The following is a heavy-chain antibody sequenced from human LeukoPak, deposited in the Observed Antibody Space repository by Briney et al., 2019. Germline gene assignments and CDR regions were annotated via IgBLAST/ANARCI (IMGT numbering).Heavy chain of an antibody. J-gene: IGHJ6*03. CDR2: INLNSGGT. Sequence: ASVKVSCKASGYTFTGYYMHWVRQAPGQGLEWMGWINLNSGGTNYAQKFQGRVTMTRDTSISTAYMELSRLRSDDTAVYYCARGYGRVGYYYMDVWGKGTTVTVSS. D-gene: IGHD1-14*01. V-gene: IGHV1-2*02. CDR1: GYTFTGYY. CDR3: ARGYGRVGYYYMDV.